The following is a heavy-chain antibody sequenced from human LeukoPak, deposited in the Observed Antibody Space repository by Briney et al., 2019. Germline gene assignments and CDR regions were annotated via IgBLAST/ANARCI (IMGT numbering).Heavy chain of an antibody. V-gene: IGHV4-59*04. D-gene: IGHD1-1*01. Sequence: GSLRLSCAASGFTVSSNYMSWVRQPPGKGLEWVGSIFYSGTTYYNPSLNSRVTIFVDMSNNQFSLNLSSVTAADTAVYYCASTGTTLYNYFDPWGQGILVTVSS. J-gene: IGHJ5*02. CDR1: GFTVSSNY. CDR2: IFYSGTT. CDR3: ASTGTTLYNYFDP.